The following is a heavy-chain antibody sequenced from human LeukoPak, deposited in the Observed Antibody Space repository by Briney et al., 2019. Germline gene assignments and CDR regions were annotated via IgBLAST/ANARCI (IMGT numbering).Heavy chain of an antibody. J-gene: IGHJ4*02. V-gene: IGHV3-49*04. D-gene: IGHD3-16*02. CDR1: GFTFGDYA. CDR3: TRGNSFFDY. Sequence: GGSLRLSCTASGFTFGDYAMSWVRQAPGKGLEWVGFIRSKAYGGTTEYAASVKGRFTISRDDSKSIAYLQMNSLKTEDTAVYYCTRGNSFFDYWGQGTLVTVSS. CDR2: IRSKAYGGTT.